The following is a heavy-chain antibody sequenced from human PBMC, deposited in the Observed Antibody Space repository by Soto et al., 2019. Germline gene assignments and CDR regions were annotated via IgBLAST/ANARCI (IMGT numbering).Heavy chain of an antibody. D-gene: IGHD2-15*01. V-gene: IGHV3-23*01. CDR2: IGGSGDRI. CDR1: GFTFSCYA. Sequence: GFLRLSCAAAGFTFSCYAFRWVRQPPRKRLEWVSTIGGSGDRIYYADSVKGRFTISRDNSRNTLYLQMHSLRAEDTAVYHCAKDYCTRDLGATRLPYHFDYWGQGALVTVSS. J-gene: IGHJ4*02. CDR3: AKDYCTRDLGATRLPYHFDY.